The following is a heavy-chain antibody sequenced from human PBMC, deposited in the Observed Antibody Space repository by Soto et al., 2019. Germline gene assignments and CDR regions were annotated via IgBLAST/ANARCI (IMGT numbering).Heavy chain of an antibody. D-gene: IGHD6-13*01. V-gene: IGHV3-74*01. J-gene: IGHJ6*02. CDR3: ARDNSSSWYYYYGMDV. CDR1: GFTFSSYW. CDR2: INSDGSST. Sequence: PGGSLRLSCAASGFTFSSYWMHWVRQAPGKGLVWVSRINSDGSSTSYADSVKGRFTISRDNAKNTLYLQMTSLRAEDTAVYYCARDNSSSWYYYYGMDVWGQGTTVTVSS.